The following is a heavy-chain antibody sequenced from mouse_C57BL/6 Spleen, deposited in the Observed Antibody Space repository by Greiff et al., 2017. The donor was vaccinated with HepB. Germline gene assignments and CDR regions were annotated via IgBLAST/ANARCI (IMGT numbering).Heavy chain of an antibody. CDR3: AIRSYYAMDY. V-gene: IGHV2-6*01. CDR1: GFSLTSYG. D-gene: IGHD1-1*01. Sequence: VMLVESGPGLVAPSQSLSITCTVSGFSLTSYGIDWVRQSPGKGLEWLGVIWGVGSTNYNSALKSRLSISKDNSKSQVFLKMNSLQTDDTAMYYCAIRSYYAMDYWGQGTSVTVSS. CDR2: IWGVGST. J-gene: IGHJ4*01.